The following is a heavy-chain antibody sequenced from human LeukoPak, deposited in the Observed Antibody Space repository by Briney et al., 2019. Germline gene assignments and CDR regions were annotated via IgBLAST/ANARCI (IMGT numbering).Heavy chain of an antibody. J-gene: IGHJ3*02. CDR3: ARESKWFGELCAFDI. CDR2: ISSSSSYT. CDR1: GFTFSDYY. Sequence: PGGSLRLSCAASGFTFSDYYMSWIRQAPGKGLEWVSYISSSSSYTNYADSVKGRFTISRDNAKNSLYLQMNSLRAEDTAVYYCARESKWFGELCAFDIWGQGTMVTVSS. D-gene: IGHD3-10*01. V-gene: IGHV3-11*06.